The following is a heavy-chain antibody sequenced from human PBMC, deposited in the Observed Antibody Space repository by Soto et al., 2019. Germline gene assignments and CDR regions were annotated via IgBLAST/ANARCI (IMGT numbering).Heavy chain of an antibody. CDR2: IYPSDSDT. J-gene: IGHJ4*02. V-gene: IGHV5-51*01. Sequence: GESQKISCKGSGYNFAGYWIAWVRQMPGKGLELMGIIYPSDSDTRYRPSFQGQVTISADKSISSAYLQWSSLRASDTAMYYCARGGVSTRTFDYWGQGTRVTVSS. CDR3: ARGGVSTRTFDY. D-gene: IGHD3-3*01. CDR1: GYNFAGYW.